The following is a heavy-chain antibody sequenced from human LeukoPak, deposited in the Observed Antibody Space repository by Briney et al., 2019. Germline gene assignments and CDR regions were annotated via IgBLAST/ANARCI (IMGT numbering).Heavy chain of an antibody. CDR3: ARGYCSGGSCYSLDY. CDR2: INTNTGNP. J-gene: IGHJ4*02. V-gene: IGHV7-4-1*02. Sequence: ASVNVSCKASGYAFTIYAMNWVRQAPGQGLEWMGWINTNTGNPTYAQGFTGRFVFSLDTSVSTAYLQISSLKAEDTAVYYCARGYCSGGSCYSLDYWGQGTLVTVSS. CDR1: GYAFTIYA. D-gene: IGHD2-15*01.